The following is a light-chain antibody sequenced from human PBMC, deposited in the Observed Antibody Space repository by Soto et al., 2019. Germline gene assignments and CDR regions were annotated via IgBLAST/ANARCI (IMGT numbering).Light chain of an antibody. J-gene: IGLJ1*01. CDR3: LLSYNGPYV. CDR1: TGAVTNGHY. CDR2: DTT. Sequence: QAVVTQQPSLIVSPGGTVTLTCGSSTGAVTNGHYPYWFQQKPGQAPRTLIYDTTNRHSWTPARFSGSLLGGKAALTLSRAQPEDEAEYYCLLSYNGPYVFGTGTKVTV. V-gene: IGLV7-46*01.